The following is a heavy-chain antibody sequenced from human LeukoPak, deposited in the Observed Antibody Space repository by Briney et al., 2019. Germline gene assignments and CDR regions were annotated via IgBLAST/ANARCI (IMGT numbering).Heavy chain of an antibody. Sequence: GGSLRLSCAASGFTFSSYSMNWVRQAPGKGLEWVSSISTSSSYIYYADSVKGRFTISRDNAKNSLFLQMNSLRAEDTAVYYCARGGGSYLDYFDYWGQGTLVTVSS. CDR2: ISTSSSYI. V-gene: IGHV3-21*01. D-gene: IGHD1-26*01. CDR3: ARGGGSYLDYFDY. CDR1: GFTFSSYS. J-gene: IGHJ4*02.